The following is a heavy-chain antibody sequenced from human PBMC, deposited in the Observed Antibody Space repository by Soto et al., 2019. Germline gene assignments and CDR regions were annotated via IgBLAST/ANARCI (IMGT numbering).Heavy chain of an antibody. CDR1: GFTFSAHY. J-gene: IGHJ4*02. CDR2: IKNKANSYTT. V-gene: IGHV3-72*01. D-gene: IGHD1-26*01. Sequence: GGSLSLSCAASGFTFSAHYMDWVRQAPGKGLEWVGRIKNKANSYTTEYAASVEGRFTISREDSQNSLYLQMNSLKTEDTAVYYCARISLVGPSGGRYFDYWRQGSQVTVSS. CDR3: ARISLVGPSGGRYFDY.